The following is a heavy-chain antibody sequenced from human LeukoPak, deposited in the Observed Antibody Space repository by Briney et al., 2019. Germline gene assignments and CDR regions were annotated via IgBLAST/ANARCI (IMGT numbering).Heavy chain of an antibody. CDR3: TRGGVQWELLFDY. V-gene: IGHV3-49*04. Sequence: GGSLRLSCTASGSTFGDYAMSWVRQAPGKGLEWVGFIRSKAYGGTTEYAASVKGRFTISRDDSKSIAYLQMNSLKTEDTAVYYCTRGGVQWELLFDYWGQGTLVTVSS. D-gene: IGHD1-26*01. CDR2: IRSKAYGGTT. J-gene: IGHJ4*02. CDR1: GSTFGDYA.